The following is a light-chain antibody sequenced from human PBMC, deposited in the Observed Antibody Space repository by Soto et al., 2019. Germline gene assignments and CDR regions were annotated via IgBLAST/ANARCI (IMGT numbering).Light chain of an antibody. Sequence: EIVLTQSPATLSLSPGKKATLSCRASQSVTYSLALYQQRPGQATRLLIYDASNRATGIPARFSGRGSGKEFTLNISRLKSEDFAGYYCQQYNNWPPLTFGHGTRPE. V-gene: IGKV3-11*01. CDR1: QSVTYS. J-gene: IGKJ5*01. CDR3: QQYNNWPPLT. CDR2: DAS.